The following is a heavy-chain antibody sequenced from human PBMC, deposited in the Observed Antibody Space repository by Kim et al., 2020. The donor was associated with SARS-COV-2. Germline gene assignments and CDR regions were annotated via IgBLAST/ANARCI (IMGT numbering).Heavy chain of an antibody. V-gene: IGHV1-46*01. CDR3: ARDLDAVAGGGDAFDI. CDR1: GYTFTSYY. Sequence: ASVKVSCKASGYTFTSYYMHWVRQAPGQGLEWMGIINPSGGSTSYAQKFQGRVTMTRDTSTSTVYMELSSLRSEDTAVYYCARDLDAVAGGGDAFDIWGQGTMVTVSS. J-gene: IGHJ3*02. CDR2: INPSGGST. D-gene: IGHD6-19*01.